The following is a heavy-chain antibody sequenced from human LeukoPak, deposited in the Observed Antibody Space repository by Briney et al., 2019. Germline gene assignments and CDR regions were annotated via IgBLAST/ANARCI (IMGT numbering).Heavy chain of an antibody. CDR2: INPNSGGT. CDR3: ARGARYCSSTSCYPNWFDP. V-gene: IGHV1-2*02. J-gene: IGHJ5*02. Sequence: ASVKVSCKASGYTFTSYDINWVRQAPGQGLEWMGWINPNSGGTNYAQKFQGRVTMTRDTSISTAYMELSRLRSDDTAVYYCARGARYCSSTSCYPNWFDPWGQGTLVTVSS. D-gene: IGHD2-2*01. CDR1: GYTFTSYD.